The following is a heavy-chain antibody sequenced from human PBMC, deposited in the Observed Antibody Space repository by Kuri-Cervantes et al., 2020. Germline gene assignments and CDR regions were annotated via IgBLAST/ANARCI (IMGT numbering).Heavy chain of an antibody. CDR3: AKDVAGGYYYYMDV. J-gene: IGHJ6*03. D-gene: IGHD6-19*01. Sequence: GGSLRLSCAASGFTFDDYAMHWVRQAPGKGLEWVSGISWNSGSIGYADSVKGRFTISRDNAKNSLYLQMNSLRAENTAFYYCAKDVAGGYYYYMDVWGKGTTVTVSS. CDR2: ISWNSGSI. CDR1: GFTFDDYA. V-gene: IGHV3-9*01.